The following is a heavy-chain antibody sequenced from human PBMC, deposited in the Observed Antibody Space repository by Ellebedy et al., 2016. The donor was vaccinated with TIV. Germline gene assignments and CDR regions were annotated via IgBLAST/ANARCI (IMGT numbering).Heavy chain of an antibody. V-gene: IGHV1-18*01. CDR2: ISAYNGNT. Sequence: ASVKVSXXASGGTFSSYAISWVRQAPGQGLEWMGWISAYNGNTNYAQKLQGRVTMTTDTSTSTAYMELRSLRSDDTAVYYCARTIVGAYGDYSDYWGQGTLVTVSS. CDR1: GGTFSSYA. D-gene: IGHD1-26*01. CDR3: ARTIVGAYGDYSDY. J-gene: IGHJ4*02.